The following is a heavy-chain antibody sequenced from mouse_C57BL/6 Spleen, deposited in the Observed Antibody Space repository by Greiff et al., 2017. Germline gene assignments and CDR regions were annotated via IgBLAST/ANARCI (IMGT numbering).Heavy chain of an antibody. V-gene: IGHV1-76*01. CDR3: ARDGGRSCLDY. CDR1: GYTFTDYY. D-gene: IGHD1-1*01. CDR2: IYPGSGNT. J-gene: IGHJ2*01. Sequence: VKLMESGAELVRPGASVKLSCKASGYTFTDYYLHWVKQRPGQGLEWIAWIYPGSGNTYYTAKFKSKATMTAEKSSSTAYMQLSSLTSEDTAVYFCARDGGRSCLDYWGQGTTLTVSS.